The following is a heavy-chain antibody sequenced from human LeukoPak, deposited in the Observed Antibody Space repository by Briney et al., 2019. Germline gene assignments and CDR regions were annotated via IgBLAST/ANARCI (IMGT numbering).Heavy chain of an antibody. Sequence: PETLSLTCVVSGGSLSTHHWSWIRQSPGRGLEWIGYISDSGSTNYNPSLKSRVTISVDTSKNQFSLMLSSVTAADTAVYYCARGYDSSAYYPFNYWGQGTLVTVSS. V-gene: IGHV4-59*11. D-gene: IGHD3-22*01. J-gene: IGHJ4*02. CDR3: ARGYDSSAYYPFNY. CDR2: ISDSGST. CDR1: GGSLSTHH.